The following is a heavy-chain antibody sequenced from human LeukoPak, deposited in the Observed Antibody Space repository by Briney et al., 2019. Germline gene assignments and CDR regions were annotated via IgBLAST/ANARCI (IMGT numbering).Heavy chain of an antibody. CDR1: GGSISSYY. J-gene: IGHJ4*02. V-gene: IGHV4-59*08. CDR3: ARSIAARHYFDY. D-gene: IGHD6-6*01. Sequence: PSETLSLTCTVSGGSISSYYWSWIRQPPGKGLEWIGYIYYSGSTNYNPSLKSRVTISVDTSKNQFSLKLSSVTAADTAVYYCARSIAARHYFDYWGQGTLVTVSS. CDR2: IYYSGST.